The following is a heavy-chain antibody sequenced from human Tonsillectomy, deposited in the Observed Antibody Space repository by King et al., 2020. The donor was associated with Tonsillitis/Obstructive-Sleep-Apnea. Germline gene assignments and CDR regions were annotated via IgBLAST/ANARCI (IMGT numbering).Heavy chain of an antibody. Sequence: VQLVESGGGLIQPGGSLRLSCAASGFTVSSNYMSWVRQAPGKGLEWVSVIYSGGSTYYADSVKGRFTISRYNSKNTLYLQMNSLRAEDTAVYYCARASLSYCSSTSCPSDYWGQGTLVTVSS. D-gene: IGHD2-2*01. CDR1: GFTVSSNY. CDR3: ARASLSYCSSTSCPSDY. CDR2: IYSGGST. V-gene: IGHV3-53*01. J-gene: IGHJ4*02.